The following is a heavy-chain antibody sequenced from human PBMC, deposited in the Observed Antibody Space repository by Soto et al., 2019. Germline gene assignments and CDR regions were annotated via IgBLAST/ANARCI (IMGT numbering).Heavy chain of an antibody. CDR1: GYSFTSYW. CDR3: ARMNRITIFGVVTYYFDY. J-gene: IGHJ4*02. D-gene: IGHD3-3*01. V-gene: IGHV5-51*01. Sequence: GESLKISCKGSGYSFTSYWIGWVRQMPGKGLEWMGIIYPGDSDTRYSPSFQGQVTISADKSISTAYLQWSSLKASDTAMYYCARMNRITIFGVVTYYFDYWGQGTLVTVSS. CDR2: IYPGDSDT.